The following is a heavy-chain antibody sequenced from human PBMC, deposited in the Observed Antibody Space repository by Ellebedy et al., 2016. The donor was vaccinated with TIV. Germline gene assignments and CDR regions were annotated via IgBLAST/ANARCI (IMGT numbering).Heavy chain of an antibody. J-gene: IGHJ4*02. Sequence: PGGSLRLSCAASGFIFSGYWMHWVRQAPGKGLVWVSRINSDGSDTAYADSVRGRFTISRDNAKNTLYLQMNSLRAEDTAVYYCAREVWYPASWGQGTLVTVSS. CDR1: GFIFSGYW. CDR2: INSDGSDT. V-gene: IGHV3-74*01. CDR3: AREVWYPAS. D-gene: IGHD6-13*01.